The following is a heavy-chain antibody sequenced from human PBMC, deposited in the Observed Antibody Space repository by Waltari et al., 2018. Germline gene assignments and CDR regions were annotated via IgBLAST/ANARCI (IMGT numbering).Heavy chain of an antibody. J-gene: IGHJ4*02. CDR1: GFTFSNFG. CDR2: IWLGGCDK. V-gene: IGHV3-30*02. Sequence: QVNLVESGGGVVQPGGSLRLSCATSGFTFSNFGMHWVRQAPGMGLEWVVLIWLGGCDKFYADSVRGRLTIPRDKSARTLYLDMDSLRLDDTAMYYCAKDAFGNTYLDFWGQGTLVTVSS. CDR3: AKDAFGNTYLDF. D-gene: IGHD2-2*02.